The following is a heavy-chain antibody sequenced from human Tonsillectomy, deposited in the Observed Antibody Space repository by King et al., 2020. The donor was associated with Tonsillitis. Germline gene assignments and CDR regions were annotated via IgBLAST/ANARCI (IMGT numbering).Heavy chain of an antibody. Sequence: VQLVESGGGVVQPGRSLRLSCVASGFTFSNYGMHWVRQAPGKGLEWVTFISYDGTNKYYADSVKGRFTISRDESKNTVYLQMNSLSTEDAAVYFCAKDMPHIWFGQSFFEYWGQGTLVTVSS. CDR3: AKDMPHIWFGQSFFEY. D-gene: IGHD3-10*01. V-gene: IGHV3-30*18. CDR1: GFTFSNYG. J-gene: IGHJ4*02. CDR2: ISYDGTNK.